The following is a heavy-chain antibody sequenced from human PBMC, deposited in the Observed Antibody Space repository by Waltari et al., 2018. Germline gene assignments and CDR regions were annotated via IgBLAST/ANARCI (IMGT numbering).Heavy chain of an antibody. CDR3: ARDRDYGGNAEEAFDI. D-gene: IGHD2-15*01. V-gene: IGHV3-21*01. Sequence: SCAASGFTFSSYSMNWVHQAPGKGLEWVSSISSSSSYIYYADSVKGRFTISRDNAKNSLYLQMNSLRAEDTAVYYCARDRDYGGNAEEAFDIWGQGTMVTVSS. CDR1: GFTFSSYS. J-gene: IGHJ3*02. CDR2: ISSSSSYI.